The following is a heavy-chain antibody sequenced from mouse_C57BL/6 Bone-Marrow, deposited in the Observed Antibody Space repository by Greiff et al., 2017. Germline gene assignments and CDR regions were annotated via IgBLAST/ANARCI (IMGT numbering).Heavy chain of an antibody. CDR2: IDTEDGDP. CDR1: GFNIQDYY. J-gene: IGHJ2*01. Sequence: EVQLQQSGAELVRPGASVKLSCTASGFNIQDYYMHWVKQRPEPGLEWIGRIDTEDGDPEYAPKFQGKATMTAYTSSTTPYLQLSSLTSEDTALYYCTTGIYYYGSSLYFDYWGPGTTLTVSS. CDR3: TTGIYYYGSSLYFDY. V-gene: IGHV14-1*01. D-gene: IGHD1-1*01.